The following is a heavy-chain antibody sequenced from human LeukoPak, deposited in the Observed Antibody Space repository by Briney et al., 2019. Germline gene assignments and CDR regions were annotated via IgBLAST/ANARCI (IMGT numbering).Heavy chain of an antibody. CDR2: ISGNNDNP. J-gene: IGHJ4*02. D-gene: IGHD2-2*01. V-gene: IGHV1-18*01. Sequence: AAVKVSCKASGYTFSNFGISWVRQAPGQGLEWMGWISGNNDNPNYGQKFQGRLTVTTDSSTSTAYMELRNLRSDDTAVYYCARDGTSTDDYWGQGTLVTVSS. CDR1: GYTFSNFG. CDR3: ARDGTSTDDY.